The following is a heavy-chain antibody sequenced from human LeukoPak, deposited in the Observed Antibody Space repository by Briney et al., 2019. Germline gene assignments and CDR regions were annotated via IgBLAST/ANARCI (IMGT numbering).Heavy chain of an antibody. CDR1: GLTFTSYW. J-gene: IGHJ4*02. D-gene: IGHD2-8*01. Sequence: GGSLRLSCAASGLTFTSYWMNWVRQAPGKGLEWVANIKQDGSEKYYVDSVKGRFTISRDNAKNSLYLQMNSLRAEDTAVYYCAREEGAIVLMVYASYYFDYWGQGTLVTVSS. V-gene: IGHV3-7*01. CDR3: AREEGAIVLMVYASYYFDY. CDR2: IKQDGSEK.